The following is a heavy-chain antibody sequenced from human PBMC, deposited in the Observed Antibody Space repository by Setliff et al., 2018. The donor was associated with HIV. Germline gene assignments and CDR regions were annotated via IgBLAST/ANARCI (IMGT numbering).Heavy chain of an antibody. CDR2: IIPILGIA. V-gene: IGHV1-69*10. Sequence: GASVKVSCKASGGTFSSYAIRWVRQAPGQGLEWMGGIIPILGIANYAQKFQGRVTITADKSTSTAYMELSSLRSEDTAVYYCARAYYYIFWSGYPLVYYYYYMDVWGKGTTVTVSS. CDR1: GGTFSSYA. D-gene: IGHD3-3*01. J-gene: IGHJ6*03. CDR3: ARAYYYIFWSGYPLVYYYYYMDV.